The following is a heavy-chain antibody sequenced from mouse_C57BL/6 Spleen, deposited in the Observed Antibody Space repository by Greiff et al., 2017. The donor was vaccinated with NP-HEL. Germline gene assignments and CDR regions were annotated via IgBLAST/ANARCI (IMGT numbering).Heavy chain of an antibody. CDR2: IYPRSGNT. J-gene: IGHJ3*01. Sequence: QVHVKQSGAELARPGASVKLSCKASGYTFTSYGISWVKQRTGQGLEWIGEIYPRSGNTYYNEKFKGKATLTADKSSSTAYMELRSLTSEDSAVYFCARGDGYPDAYWGQGTLVTVSA. CDR3: ARGDGYPDAY. CDR1: GYTFTSYG. D-gene: IGHD2-3*01. V-gene: IGHV1-81*01.